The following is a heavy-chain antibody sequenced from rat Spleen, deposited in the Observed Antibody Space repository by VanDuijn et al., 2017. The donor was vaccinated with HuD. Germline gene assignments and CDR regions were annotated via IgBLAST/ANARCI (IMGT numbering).Heavy chain of an antibody. CDR1: GFTFSSFA. CDR3: TTGLQ. D-gene: IGHD1-1*01. Sequence: EVQLVESGGGLVQSGRSLKLSCAASGFTFSSFAMAWVRQAPKKGLEWVAYISAGGDSTYYRDSVKGRFTISRDNAKSTLYLQMDSLRSEDTATYYCTTGLQWGQGVMVTVSS. CDR2: ISAGGDST. J-gene: IGHJ2*01. V-gene: IGHV5-27*01.